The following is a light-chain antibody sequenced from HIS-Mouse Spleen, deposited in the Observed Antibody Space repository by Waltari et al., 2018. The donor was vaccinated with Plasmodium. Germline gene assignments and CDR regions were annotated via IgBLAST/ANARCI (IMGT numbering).Light chain of an antibody. J-gene: IGKJ1*01. CDR1: QSISSW. Sequence: DIQMTQSPSTLSASVGDRVTITCRASQSISSWLAWYQQKPGKAPKLLIYKASRLERGVPSRCSGSGSGTEFTLTISSLQPDDVATYYCQQYNSYSWTFGQGTKVEIK. CDR3: QQYNSYSWT. CDR2: KAS. V-gene: IGKV1-5*03.